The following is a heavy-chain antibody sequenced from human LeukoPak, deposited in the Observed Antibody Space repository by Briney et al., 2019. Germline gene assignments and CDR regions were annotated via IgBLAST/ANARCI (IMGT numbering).Heavy chain of an antibody. D-gene: IGHD3-10*01. CDR2: IYHSGST. CDR1: GGSISSSNW. J-gene: IGHJ3*02. Sequence: SGTLSLTCAVSGGSISSSNWWSWVRQPPGKGLEWIGEIYHSGSTNYNPSLKSRVTISVDRSKNQFSLKLSSVTAADTAVYYCARETTMVRGAGHDAFDIWGQGTMVTVSS. CDR3: ARETTMVRGAGHDAFDI. V-gene: IGHV4-4*02.